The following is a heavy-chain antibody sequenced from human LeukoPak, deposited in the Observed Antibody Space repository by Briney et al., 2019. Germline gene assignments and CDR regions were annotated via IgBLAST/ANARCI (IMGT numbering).Heavy chain of an antibody. CDR2: IKQDGSEK. D-gene: IGHD6-19*01. CDR1: GFTFSSYW. Sequence: GGSLRLSCAASGFTFSSYWMRWVRQAPGKGLEWVANIKQDGSEKYYVDSVKGRFTISRDNAKNSLYLQMNSLRAEDTAVYYCARDRIAVAGIYYYYGMDVWGQGTTVTVSS. CDR3: ARDRIAVAGIYYYYGMDV. V-gene: IGHV3-7*01. J-gene: IGHJ6*02.